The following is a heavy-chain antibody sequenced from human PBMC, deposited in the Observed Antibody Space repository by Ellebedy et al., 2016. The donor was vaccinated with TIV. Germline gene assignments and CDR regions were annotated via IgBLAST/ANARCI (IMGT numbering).Heavy chain of an antibody. CDR1: EFTFSSWW. CDR2: IYPRDSET. Sequence: GESLKISXRGTEFTFSSWWIGWVRQMPGKGLEWMGIIYPRDSETLYTPSFQGQVTISVDNSVSTAYLQWSTLKPSDTAIYYCARLLVGTGSVDFWGPGTLVTVSS. CDR3: ARLLVGTGSVDF. V-gene: IGHV5-51*01. D-gene: IGHD1-14*01. J-gene: IGHJ4*02.